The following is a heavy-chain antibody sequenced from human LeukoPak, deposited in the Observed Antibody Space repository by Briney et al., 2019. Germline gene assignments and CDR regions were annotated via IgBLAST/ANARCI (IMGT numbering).Heavy chain of an antibody. V-gene: IGHV2-5*01. D-gene: IGHD1-1*01. CDR3: AHTNWNDPTVAFDI. CDR1: GFSLSTSGVG. CDR2: IYWNDNK. Sequence: SGPTLVNPTQTLTLTCSFSGFSLSTSGVGVGWIRQPPGKALEWLAFIYWNDNKRYSPSLKSRLTITKDTSKNQVVLIMTNMDPVDTATYYCAHTNWNDPTVAFDIWGQGTMVTVSS. J-gene: IGHJ3*02.